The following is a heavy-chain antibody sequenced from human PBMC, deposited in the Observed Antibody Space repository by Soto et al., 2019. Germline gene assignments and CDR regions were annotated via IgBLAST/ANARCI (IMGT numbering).Heavy chain of an antibody. D-gene: IGHD2-2*01. CDR2: ISGSGGST. J-gene: IGHJ4*02. CDR1: GFTFSSYA. CDR3: AKHMWVVPAATPPFFDY. Sequence: GGSLRLSCAASGFTFSSYAMSWVRQAPGKGLEWVSAISGSGGSTYYADSVKGRFTISRDNSKNTLYLQMSSLRAEDTAVYYCAKHMWVVPAATPPFFDYWGQGTLVTVSS. V-gene: IGHV3-23*01.